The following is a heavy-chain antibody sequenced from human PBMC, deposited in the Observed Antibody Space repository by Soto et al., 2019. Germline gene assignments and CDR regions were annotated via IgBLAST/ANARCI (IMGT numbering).Heavy chain of an antibody. Sequence: QVQLQESGPGLVNPSQTLSLTCTVSGGSISSGGSYWTWIHQHPGKGLEWIGFIYYSGSTHYNPSLKSLVTTSVDTSRNQFSLELTSVTAADTAIYYCATWEGGAGNWFDPWGQGTLVTVSS. CDR3: ATWEGGAGNWFDP. V-gene: IGHV4-31*01. J-gene: IGHJ5*02. D-gene: IGHD2-21*01. CDR2: IYYSGST. CDR1: GGSISSGGSY.